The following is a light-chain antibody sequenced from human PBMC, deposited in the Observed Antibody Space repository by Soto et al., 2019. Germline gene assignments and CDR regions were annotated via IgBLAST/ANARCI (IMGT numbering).Light chain of an antibody. CDR2: AAS. J-gene: IGKJ2*01. CDR1: QSISSS. Sequence: DIQMTQSPSTLSASVGDRVTITCRASQSISSSLAWYQQKPGKAPKLLIYAASSLEGGVPSRFSGSGSGTDFTLTISSLRPDDFATYYCQQYNSYPFTFGQGTILEI. V-gene: IGKV1-5*01. CDR3: QQYNSYPFT.